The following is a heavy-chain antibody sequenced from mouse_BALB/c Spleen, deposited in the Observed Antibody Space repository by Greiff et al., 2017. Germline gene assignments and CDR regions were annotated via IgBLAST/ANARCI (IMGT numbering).Heavy chain of an antibody. J-gene: IGHJ3*01. CDR1: GFTFSSYY. D-gene: IGHD2-1*01. V-gene: IGHV5-6-2*01. Sequence: EVQVVESGGGLVKLGGSLKLSCAASGFTFSSYYMSWVRQTPEKRLELVAAINSNGGSTYYPDTVKGRFTISRDNAKNTLYLQMSSLKSEDTALYYCARQGRLYYGNYSFAYWGQGTLVTVSA. CDR2: INSNGGST. CDR3: ARQGRLYYGNYSFAY.